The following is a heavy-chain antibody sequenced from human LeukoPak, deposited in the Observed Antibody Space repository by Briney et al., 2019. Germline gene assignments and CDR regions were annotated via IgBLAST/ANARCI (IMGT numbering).Heavy chain of an antibody. CDR1: GFTFSGYW. D-gene: IGHD1-26*01. CDR3: ARDSRWYNGRYYDEGIDY. V-gene: IGHV3-74*01. Sequence: GGSLRLSCTGSGFTFSGYWMHWVRQVPGKGLVWASRINSDGSDMSYADSVKGRFTISRDNAKNTVYLQMNSLRVEDTALYYCARDSRWYNGRYYDEGIDYWGQGTLVTVSS. CDR2: INSDGSDM. J-gene: IGHJ4*02.